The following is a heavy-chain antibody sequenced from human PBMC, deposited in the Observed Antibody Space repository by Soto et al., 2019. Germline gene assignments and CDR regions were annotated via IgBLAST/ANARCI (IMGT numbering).Heavy chain of an antibody. CDR1: GGSISSSSYY. D-gene: IGHD3-22*01. V-gene: IGHV4-39*01. J-gene: IGHJ4*02. Sequence: SETLSVTCTVSGGSISSSSYYWGWIRQPPGKGLEWIGSIYYSGSTYYNPSLKSRVTISVDTSKNQFSLKLSSVTAADTAVYYCASYDYDSSGYYYVPGVYWGQGTLVTVSS. CDR2: IYYSGST. CDR3: ASYDYDSSGYYYVPGVY.